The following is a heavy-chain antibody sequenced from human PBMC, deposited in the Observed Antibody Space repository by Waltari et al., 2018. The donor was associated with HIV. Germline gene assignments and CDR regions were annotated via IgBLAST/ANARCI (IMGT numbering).Heavy chain of an antibody. J-gene: IGHJ5*02. CDR1: GGSISSYY. CDR2: IYYSGST. CDR3: ARHGSTWIQLWHWQWWCDP. D-gene: IGHD5-18*01. V-gene: IGHV4-59*08. Sequence: QVQLQESGPGLVKPSETLSLTCTVSGGSISSYYWSWIRQPPGKGLEWIGYIYYSGSTNYNPSLKSRVTISVDTSKNQFALKLSSVTAADTAVYYCARHGSTWIQLWHWQWWCDPWGQGTLVTVSS.